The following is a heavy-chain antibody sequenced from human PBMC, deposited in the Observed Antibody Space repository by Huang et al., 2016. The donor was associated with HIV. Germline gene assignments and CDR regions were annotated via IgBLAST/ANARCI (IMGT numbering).Heavy chain of an antibody. D-gene: IGHD3-22*01. J-gene: IGHJ3*02. CDR3: ARLGYHNDGRGFSNAFDI. CDR2: LTAGSSFM. CDR1: GFRFSSYS. V-gene: IGHV3-21*06. Sequence: EVQLVESGGGLVKPGGSMRLSCEATGFRFSSYSMNWVRQAPGKVLEWVSSLTAGSSFMNYADSLKGRFTVSRDNGKNSLYLQIDNLRAEDTAIYYCARLGYHNDGRGFSNAFDIWGPGTVVTVFS.